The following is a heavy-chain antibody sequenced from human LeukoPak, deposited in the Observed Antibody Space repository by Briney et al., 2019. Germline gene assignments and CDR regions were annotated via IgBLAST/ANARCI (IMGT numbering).Heavy chain of an antibody. CDR1: GGTFSSYD. V-gene: IGHV1-69*13. CDR3: ARGWLAETTVVTPYNY. Sequence: VASVKVSCKASGGTFSSYDISWVRQAPGQGLEWMGGITPMFGTPSYAQKFQGRVTITADESTSTVYMELSSLRSEDTAVYYCARGWLAETTVVTPYNYWGQGTLVAVSS. D-gene: IGHD4-23*01. CDR2: ITPMFGTP. J-gene: IGHJ4*02.